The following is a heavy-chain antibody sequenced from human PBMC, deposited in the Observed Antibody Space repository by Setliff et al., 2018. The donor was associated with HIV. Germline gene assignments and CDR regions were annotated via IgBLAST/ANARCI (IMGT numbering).Heavy chain of an antibody. Sequence: SLRLSRAASGFTFSSYWMNWVRQAPGKGLEWVANIKQDGSEKYYVDSVKGRFTISRDNAKNSLYLQMNSLRAEDTAVYYCARAGGPGYLDYWGQGTLVTVSS. V-gene: IGHV3-7*01. CDR1: GFTFSSYW. CDR3: ARAGGPGYLDY. D-gene: IGHD3-10*01. CDR2: IKQDGSEK. J-gene: IGHJ4*02.